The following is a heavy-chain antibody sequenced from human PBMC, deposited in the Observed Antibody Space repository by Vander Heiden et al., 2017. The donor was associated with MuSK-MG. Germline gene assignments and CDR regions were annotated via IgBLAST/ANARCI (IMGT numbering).Heavy chain of an antibody. CDR1: GDSIISTNW. CDR2: IYHSGRT. J-gene: IGHJ5*02. D-gene: IGHD2-2*01. Sequence: QVQLQESGPGLVKPSETLSPTCAVSGDSIISTNWWTWVRQPPGKGLEWIAEIYHSGRTTYNPSLKSRVTIAVDKPNNQFSLKLGLVTAADTAVYYCARILGGCSATSCYLATWGQGTLVTVSS. CDR3: ARILGGCSATSCYLAT. V-gene: IGHV4-4*02.